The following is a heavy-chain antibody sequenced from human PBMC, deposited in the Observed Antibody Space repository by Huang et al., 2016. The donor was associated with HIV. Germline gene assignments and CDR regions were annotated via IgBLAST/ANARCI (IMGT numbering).Heavy chain of an antibody. J-gene: IGHJ2*01. CDR3: ATSRSGSGWFLDI. V-gene: IGHV4-34*01. CDR2: VNHGGSN. Sequence: QVQLYQWGAGPLRPSETLSLTCGVSGGSFRGYYWNWLRQSPGGGLEWIGEVNHGGSNKYNPSLKSRVTISVDTSKIQFSLNLTSVTATDTADYYCATSRSGSGWFLDIWGRGTLVSVS. D-gene: IGHD6-19*01. CDR1: GGSFRGYY.